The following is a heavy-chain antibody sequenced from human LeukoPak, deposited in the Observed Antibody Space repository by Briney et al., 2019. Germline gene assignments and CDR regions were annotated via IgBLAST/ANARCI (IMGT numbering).Heavy chain of an antibody. CDR2: IYYSGRT. D-gene: IGHD3-22*01. V-gene: IGHV4-39*01. Sequence: SETLSLTCSVSGDSISKSDSYWDWIRQPPGKGLEWIGTIYYSGRTYYSPSLKSRVAMSVDASNNQFSLNLRSVTAADTAVYYCARRRYYDGSGYLEWGQGTLLSVSS. J-gene: IGHJ1*01. CDR1: GDSISKSDSY. CDR3: ARRRYYDGSGYLE.